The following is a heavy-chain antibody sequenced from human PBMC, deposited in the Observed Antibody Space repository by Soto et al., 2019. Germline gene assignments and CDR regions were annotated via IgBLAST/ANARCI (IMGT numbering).Heavy chain of an antibody. Sequence: QVQLQESGPGLVESSETLSLTCTVSRGSISTYYWAWIRQPPGKGLEWIWYIHYSGTCDYNPSLKSRVTISVDTTKNKLSQQLQTQTAADTAMYYCAMDTATPGRFDHWGQGALVTVSS. V-gene: IGHV4-59*03. CDR1: RGSISTYY. CDR3: AMDTATPGRFDH. CDR2: IHYSGTC. D-gene: IGHD5-18*01. J-gene: IGHJ4*02.